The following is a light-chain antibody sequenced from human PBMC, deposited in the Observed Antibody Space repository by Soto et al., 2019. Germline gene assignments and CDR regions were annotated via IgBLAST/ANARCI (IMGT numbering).Light chain of an antibody. CDR1: SSDVGRYNY. J-gene: IGLJ1*01. CDR2: EVS. Sequence: QSVLAQPASVSGSPGQSITISCTGTSSDVGRYNYVSWYQQHPGKAPKLMIHEVSYRPSGVSSRFSGSQSGDTASLTISGLQAGDEAEYYCCSDTTRGTYVSGSGTKVTVL. V-gene: IGLV2-14*01. CDR3: CSDTTRGTYV.